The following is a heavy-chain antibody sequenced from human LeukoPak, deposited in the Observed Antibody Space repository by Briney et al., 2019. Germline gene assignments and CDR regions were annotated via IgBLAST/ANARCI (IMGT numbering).Heavy chain of an antibody. CDR2: MNPSGST. V-gene: IGHV4-34*01. D-gene: IGHD3-22*01. CDR3: ARGRQDVTMIVVVMTAVSYYLDV. CDR1: GGSFSGYY. Sequence: SETLSLTCAVYGGSFSGYYWTWIRQTPEKGLEGIGEMNPSGSTDYNPSLKSRVTISVDTSKNQFSLELSSVTAADTAVYYCARGRQDVTMIVVVMTAVSYYLDVWGKGTTVTVS. J-gene: IGHJ6*03.